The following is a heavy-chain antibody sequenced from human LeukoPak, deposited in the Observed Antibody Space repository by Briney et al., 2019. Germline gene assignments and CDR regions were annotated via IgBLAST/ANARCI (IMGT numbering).Heavy chain of an antibody. Sequence: ASVKVSCKVSGYTFTDYYMHWVQQAPGKGLEWMGLVDPEDGETIYAEKFQGRVTITADTSTDTAYIELSSLRSEDTAVYYCATVPDSGSYSEGAYWGQGTLVTVSS. J-gene: IGHJ4*02. CDR3: ATVPDSGSYSEGAY. CDR2: VDPEDGET. CDR1: GYTFTDYY. D-gene: IGHD1-26*01. V-gene: IGHV1-69-2*01.